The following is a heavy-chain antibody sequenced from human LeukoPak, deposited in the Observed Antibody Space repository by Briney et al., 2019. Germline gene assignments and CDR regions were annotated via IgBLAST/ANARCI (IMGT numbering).Heavy chain of an antibody. CDR3: ARINWNYFDY. Sequence: SETLSLTCTVSGGSISSYYWSWIRQPPGKGLEWIGYIYYSGNTNYNPSLKSRLTMSADRSRSQFSLKLNSVTAADTAVYYCARINWNYFDYWGQGILVTVSS. CDR1: GGSISSYY. V-gene: IGHV4-59*08. D-gene: IGHD1-1*01. J-gene: IGHJ4*02. CDR2: IYYSGNT.